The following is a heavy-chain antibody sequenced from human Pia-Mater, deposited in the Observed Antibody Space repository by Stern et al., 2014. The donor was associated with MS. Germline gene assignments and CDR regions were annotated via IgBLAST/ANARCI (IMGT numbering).Heavy chain of an antibody. Sequence: QVQLQESGPGLVKPSENLSLTCNVSGVSLNNYYWSWIRQPPGKGLEWIGYAHNNGSTNYSPSLRGRVTISLDTSRNQFSLNLISVTAADTAVYFCARGRGSFWGQGILVTVSS. D-gene: IGHD6-25*01. V-gene: IGHV4-59*01. CDR2: AHNNGST. J-gene: IGHJ4*02. CDR1: GVSLNNYY. CDR3: ARGRGSF.